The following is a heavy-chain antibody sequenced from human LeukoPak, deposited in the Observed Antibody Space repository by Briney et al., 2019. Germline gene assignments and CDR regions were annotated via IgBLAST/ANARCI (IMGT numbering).Heavy chain of an antibody. Sequence: SVKVSCKASGGTFSSYAISWVRQAPGQGLEWKGRIIPIFGTANYAQKFQGRVTITTDESTSTAYMELSSLRSEDTAVYYCATHRDGYNYAFDIWGQGTMVTVSS. CDR1: GGTFSSYA. D-gene: IGHD5-24*01. V-gene: IGHV1-69*05. J-gene: IGHJ3*02. CDR3: ATHRDGYNYAFDI. CDR2: IIPIFGTA.